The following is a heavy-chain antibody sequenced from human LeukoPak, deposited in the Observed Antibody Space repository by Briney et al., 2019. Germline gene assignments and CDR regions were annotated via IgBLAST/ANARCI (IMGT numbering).Heavy chain of an antibody. D-gene: IGHD6-25*01. J-gene: IGHJ6*03. CDR3: ARKPEYQRLGLGYYPSQMDV. CDR1: GGSISSYY. CDR2: IYYSGST. V-gene: IGHV4-59*01. Sequence: SETLSLTCTVSGGSISSYYWSWIRQPPGKGLEWIGYIYYSGSTNYNPSLKSRVTISVDTSKNQFSLKLSSVTAADTAVYYFARKPEYQRLGLGYYPSQMDVWGKGTPVTASS.